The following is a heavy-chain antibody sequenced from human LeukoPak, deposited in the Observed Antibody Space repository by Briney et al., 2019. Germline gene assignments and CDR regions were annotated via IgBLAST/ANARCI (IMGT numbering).Heavy chain of an antibody. CDR1: GGTFSSYA. Sequence: SVKVSCKASGGTFSSYAISWVRQAPGQGLEWMGGIIPIFGTANYAQKFQGRVTITTDESTSTAYMELSSLRSEDTVVYYCARDSLDSSSWPHPYYYYMDVWGKGTTVTVSS. V-gene: IGHV1-69*05. CDR3: ARDSLDSSSWPHPYYYYMDV. CDR2: IIPIFGTA. J-gene: IGHJ6*03. D-gene: IGHD6-13*01.